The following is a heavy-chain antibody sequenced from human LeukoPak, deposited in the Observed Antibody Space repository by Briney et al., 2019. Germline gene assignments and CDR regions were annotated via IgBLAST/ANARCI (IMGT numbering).Heavy chain of an antibody. Sequence: PRGSLRLSCTASGFSFSNHYMRWIRQAPGKGLEWVANINEDGSNKWHLGSVKGRFTVSRDNVRNSLYLQMNSLRVEDTAVYYCTRVIVAVPGYFDYFDFWGQGVLVTVSS. CDR1: GFSFSNHY. J-gene: IGHJ4*02. CDR2: INEDGSNK. V-gene: IGHV3-7*01. D-gene: IGHD6-19*01. CDR3: TRVIVAVPGYFDYFDF.